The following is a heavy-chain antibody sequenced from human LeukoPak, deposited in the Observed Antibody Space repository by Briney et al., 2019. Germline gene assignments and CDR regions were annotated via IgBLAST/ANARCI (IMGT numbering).Heavy chain of an antibody. D-gene: IGHD6-19*01. Sequence: GASVKVSCKASGYTFTSYGISWLRQAPGQGLEWMGWISAYNGNTNYAQKLQGRVTITTDTSTSTAYMELRSLRSDDTAVYYCARDGIAVAGKGVFDYWGQGTLVTVSS. CDR2: ISAYNGNT. V-gene: IGHV1-18*01. J-gene: IGHJ4*02. CDR3: ARDGIAVAGKGVFDY. CDR1: GYTFTSYG.